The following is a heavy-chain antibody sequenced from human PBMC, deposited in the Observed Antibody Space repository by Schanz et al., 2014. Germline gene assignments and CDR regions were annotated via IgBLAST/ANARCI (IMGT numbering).Heavy chain of an antibody. J-gene: IGHJ3*02. CDR2: ISSSSSTI. CDR1: GFSFSNYA. Sequence: EEQLLESGGALVQPGGSLRLSCAASGFSFSNYALVWVRQPPGKGLEWVSYISSSSSTIYYADSVKGRFTISRDNAKTSLYLQMNSLRDEDTAVYYCASERGYSYGYGAFDIWGHGTMVTVS. CDR3: ASERGYSYGYGAFDI. D-gene: IGHD5-18*01. V-gene: IGHV3-48*02.